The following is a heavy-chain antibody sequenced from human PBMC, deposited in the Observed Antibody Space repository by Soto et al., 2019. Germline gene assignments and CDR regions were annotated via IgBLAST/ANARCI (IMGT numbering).Heavy chain of an antibody. V-gene: IGHV3-48*04. D-gene: IGHD3-16*02. CDR1: GFIFSTYS. CDR2: ISSSSSTI. J-gene: IGHJ4*02. Sequence: GGSLRLSCAASGFIFSTYSMNWVRQGPGKGLEWVSYISSSSSTIFYTDSVKGRFTISRDNAKNSLYLQMNSLRAEDTAVYYCARDIVWPGYFDYWGQGTLVTVSS. CDR3: ARDIVWPGYFDY.